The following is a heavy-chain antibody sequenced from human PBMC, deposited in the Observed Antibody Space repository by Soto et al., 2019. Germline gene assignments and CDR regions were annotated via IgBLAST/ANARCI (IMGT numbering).Heavy chain of an antibody. Sequence: EVQLVESGGGLVQPGGSLRLSCAASGFTFSSHWMHWVGQAPGKGLVWVSHIGPSGSGTRDADSVQGRFTISRDNARNTLYLQMNSLRDEDTAVYYCTRDNNWSYDYWGQGILVTVSS. CDR3: TRDNNWSYDY. V-gene: IGHV3-74*01. J-gene: IGHJ4*02. CDR1: GFTFSSHW. D-gene: IGHD1-1*01. CDR2: IGPSGSGT.